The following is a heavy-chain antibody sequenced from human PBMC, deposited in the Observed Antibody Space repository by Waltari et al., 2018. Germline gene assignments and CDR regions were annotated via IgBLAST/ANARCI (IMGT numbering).Heavy chain of an antibody. CDR2: VSYSGTT. J-gene: IGHJ3*01. CDR3: ATYIGASVGTAAFDV. D-gene: IGHD5-12*01. CDR1: GVSITSNRHY. Sequence: QLQLQESGPRLVRPSETLSLICRVSGVSITSNRHYWAWIRQYPGQGLEWIGTVSYSGTTYISPSLKSRVSVSRDTSKNQVSLILGSVTAADMAVYYCATYIGASVGTAAFDVWGQG. V-gene: IGHV4-39*01.